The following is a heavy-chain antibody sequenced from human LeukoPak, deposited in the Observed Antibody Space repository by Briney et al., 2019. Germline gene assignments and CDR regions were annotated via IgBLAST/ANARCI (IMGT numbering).Heavy chain of an antibody. Sequence: GGSLRLSCAASGFTFSDSFMSWVRQAPGKGLEWVGRYRNKADSYTAEYAASVKGRFTISRDESKNSLYLQISSLETEDAAVYYCATSSWYRLAYWGQGSLVTVSS. D-gene: IGHD6-13*01. V-gene: IGHV3-72*01. CDR1: GFTFSDSF. J-gene: IGHJ4*02. CDR2: YRNKADSYTA. CDR3: ATSSWYRLAY.